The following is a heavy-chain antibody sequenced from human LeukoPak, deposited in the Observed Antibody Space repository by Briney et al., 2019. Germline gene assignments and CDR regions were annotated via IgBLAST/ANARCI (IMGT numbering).Heavy chain of an antibody. CDR1: GGSFSGYY. D-gene: IGHD6-13*01. Sequence: SETLSLTCAVYGGSFSGYYWSWIRQPPGKGLWWIGEIHHSGSTNYNPSLKSRVTISVDTSNNQFSLKLSCVTAADTAVYYCTRQQLVPGRAFDIWGQGTMVTVSS. V-gene: IGHV4-34*01. CDR2: IHHSGST. CDR3: TRQQLVPGRAFDI. J-gene: IGHJ3*02.